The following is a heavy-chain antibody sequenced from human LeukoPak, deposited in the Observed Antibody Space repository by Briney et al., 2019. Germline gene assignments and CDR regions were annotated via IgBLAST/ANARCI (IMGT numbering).Heavy chain of an antibody. D-gene: IGHD3-10*01. CDR2: IKQDGSEK. Sequence: PGGSLRLSCAASGFTFSSYWMSWVRQAPGKGLEWVANIKQDGSEKYYVDSAKGRFTISRDNAKNSLYLQMNSLRAEDTAVYYCARCGSGGPPWYYYYMDVWGKGTTVTISS. CDR1: GFTFSSYW. J-gene: IGHJ6*03. V-gene: IGHV3-7*01. CDR3: ARCGSGGPPWYYYYMDV.